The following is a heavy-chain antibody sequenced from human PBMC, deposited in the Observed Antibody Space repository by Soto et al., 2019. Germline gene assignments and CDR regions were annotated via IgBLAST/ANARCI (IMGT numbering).Heavy chain of an antibody. CDR2: INHSGNI. CDR1: GGSFSGYY. CDR3: ARDVYSGTYSDY. J-gene: IGHJ4*02. D-gene: IGHD1-26*01. Sequence: PSETLSLTCAVYGGSFSGYYWSWIRQPPGKGLEWIGEINHSGNINYNPSLKSRVTISVDTSKNQFSLKLTSVTAADTAVYYCARDVYSGTYSDYWGQGTLVTVSS. V-gene: IGHV4-34*01.